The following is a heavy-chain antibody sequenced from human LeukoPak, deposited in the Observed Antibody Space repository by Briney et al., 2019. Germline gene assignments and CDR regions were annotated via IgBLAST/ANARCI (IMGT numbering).Heavy chain of an antibody. D-gene: IGHD3-3*01. CDR1: GLRFSDYY. V-gene: IGHV3-11*04. Sequence: GGSLRLSCAASGLRFSDYYVSWIRQAPGKGLQWVSYISSGGDIMHYADSVKGRFTISRDNAKNSLYLQMNSLRAEDTAVYCCARESEIRFLEWLFVFDYWGQGTLVTVSS. J-gene: IGHJ4*02. CDR2: ISSGGDIM. CDR3: ARESEIRFLEWLFVFDY.